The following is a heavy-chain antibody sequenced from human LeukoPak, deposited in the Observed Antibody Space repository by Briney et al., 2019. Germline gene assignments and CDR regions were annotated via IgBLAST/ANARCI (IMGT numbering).Heavy chain of an antibody. D-gene: IGHD3-22*01. CDR2: FDPEDGET. CDR1: GYTLTELS. CDR3: APGIHGSSGFYLDY. Sequence: ASVKVSCKVSGYTLTELSMHWVRQAPGKGLEWMGGFDPEDGETIYAQKFQGRVTMTEDTSTDTAYMELSSLRSEDTAVYYCAPGIHGSSGFYLDYWGQGTLVTVSS. J-gene: IGHJ4*02. V-gene: IGHV1-24*01.